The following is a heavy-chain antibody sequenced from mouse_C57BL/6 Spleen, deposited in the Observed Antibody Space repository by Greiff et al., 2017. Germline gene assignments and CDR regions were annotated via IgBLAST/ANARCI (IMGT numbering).Heavy chain of an antibody. CDR2: IYPGDGDT. V-gene: IGHV1-82*01. CDR3: ARFPTFITTVVAPFDY. J-gene: IGHJ2*01. Sequence: QVQLKESGPELVKPGASVKISCKASGYAFSSSWMNWVKQRPGKGLEGIGRIYPGDGDTNYNGKFKGKATLTADKSSSTAYMQLSSLTSEDSAVYFCARFPTFITTVVAPFDYWGQGTTRTVSS. D-gene: IGHD1-1*01. CDR1: GYAFSSSW.